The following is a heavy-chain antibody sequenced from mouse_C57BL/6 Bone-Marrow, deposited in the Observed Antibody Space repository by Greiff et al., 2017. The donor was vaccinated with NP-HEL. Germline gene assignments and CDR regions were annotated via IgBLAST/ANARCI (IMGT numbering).Heavy chain of an antibody. V-gene: IGHV5-4*01. D-gene: IGHD1-1*01. J-gene: IGHJ3*01. CDR1: GFTFSSYA. CDR2: ISDGGSYT. CDR3: ARDPSSSPWFAY. Sequence: EVKLMESGGGLVKPGGSLKLSCAASGFTFSSYAMSWVRQTPEKRLEWVATISDGGSYTYYPANVKGRFTISRDNAKNNLYLQMSHLKSEDTAMYYCARDPSSSPWFAYWGQGTLVTVSA.